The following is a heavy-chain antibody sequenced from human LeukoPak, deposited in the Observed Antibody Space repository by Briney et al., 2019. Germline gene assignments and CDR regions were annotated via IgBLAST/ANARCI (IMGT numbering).Heavy chain of an antibody. CDR1: GGSLSGYY. D-gene: IGHD3-16*01. Sequence: SEPLSLTCAVYGGSLSGYYWSWIRQPPGKGLEWIGEINHSGSTNYNPSLKSRVTISVDTSKNQVSLKLSAVTAADTAVYYCAIRQRGGRLAFAHWGQGTLVTVSS. V-gene: IGHV4-34*01. CDR2: INHSGST. J-gene: IGHJ4*02. CDR3: AIRQRGGRLAFAH.